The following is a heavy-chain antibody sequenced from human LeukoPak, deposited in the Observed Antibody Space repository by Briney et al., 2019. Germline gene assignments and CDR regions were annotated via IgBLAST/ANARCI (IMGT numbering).Heavy chain of an antibody. D-gene: IGHD3-16*01. CDR2: INPNSGGT. CDR1: GYTFTGYN. Sequence: ASVKVSCKAFGYTFTGYNIHWVRQAPGQGLEWMGWINPNSGGTNYAQKFQDRVTMTRDTSISTVYMELSWLRSDDTAIYYCTRDSIGGSGCFDPWGRELWSPSPQ. CDR3: TRDSIGGSGCFDP. V-gene: IGHV1-2*02. J-gene: IGHJ5*02.